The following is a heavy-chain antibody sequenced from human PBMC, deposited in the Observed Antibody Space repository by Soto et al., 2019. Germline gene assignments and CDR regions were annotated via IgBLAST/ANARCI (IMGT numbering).Heavy chain of an antibody. D-gene: IGHD3-22*01. V-gene: IGHV3-30-3*01. Sequence: VQLVESGGGLVQPGRSLRLSCAASGFTFDDYAMHWVRQAPGKGLEWVAVISYDGSNKYYADSVKGRFTISRDNSKNTLYLQMNSLRAEDTAVYYCARDHHDSSGSPHNWGQGTLFTVSS. CDR2: ISYDGSNK. J-gene: IGHJ4*02. CDR1: GFTFDDYA. CDR3: ARDHHDSSGSPHN.